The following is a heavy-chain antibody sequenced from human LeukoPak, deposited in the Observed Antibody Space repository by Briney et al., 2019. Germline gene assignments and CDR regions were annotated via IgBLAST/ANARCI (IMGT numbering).Heavy chain of an antibody. J-gene: IGHJ4*02. V-gene: IGHV4-4*02. D-gene: IGHD2-15*01. Sequence: PSETLSLTCAVSGGSISSSNWWSWVRQPPGKGLEWIGEIYHSGSTNYNPSLKSRVTISVDTTKNQFSLKLSSVTAADTAVYYCARAPSGQQVYYFDYWGQGTLVTVSS. CDR1: GGSISSSNW. CDR3: ARAPSGQQVYYFDY. CDR2: IYHSGST.